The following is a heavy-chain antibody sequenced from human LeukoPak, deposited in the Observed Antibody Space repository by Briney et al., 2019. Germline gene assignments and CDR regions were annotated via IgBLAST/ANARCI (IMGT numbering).Heavy chain of an antibody. CDR3: ARDIIAAGQFDY. D-gene: IGHD6-13*01. J-gene: IGHJ4*02. CDR2: IYYSGST. V-gene: IGHV4-59*01. CDR1: GGSISSYY. Sequence: KTSETLSLTCTVSGGSISSYYWSWIRQPPGKGLEWIGYIYYSGSTNYNPSLKSRVTISVDTSKIQFSLKLSSVTAADTAVYYCARDIIAAGQFDYWGQGTLVTVSS.